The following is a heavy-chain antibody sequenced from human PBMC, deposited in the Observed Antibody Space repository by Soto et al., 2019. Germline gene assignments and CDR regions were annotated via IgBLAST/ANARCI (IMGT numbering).Heavy chain of an antibody. CDR1: GGSFSGYY. J-gene: IGHJ6*02. Sequence: SETLSLTCAVYGGSFSGYYWSWIRQPPGKGLEWIGEINHSGSTNYNPSLKSRVTISVDTSKNQFSLKLSSVTAADTAVYYCARGLLTGYYRSYYYYYGMDVWGQGTTVTVSS. V-gene: IGHV4-34*01. CDR3: ARGLLTGYYRSYYYYYGMDV. D-gene: IGHD3-9*01. CDR2: INHSGST.